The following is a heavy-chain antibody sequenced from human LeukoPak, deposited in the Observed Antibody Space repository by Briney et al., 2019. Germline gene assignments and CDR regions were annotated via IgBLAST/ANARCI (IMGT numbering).Heavy chain of an antibody. CDR1: GGSFSGYY. D-gene: IGHD4-17*01. J-gene: IGHJ4*02. CDR3: ARGGRGGDYGSDY. V-gene: IGHV4-34*01. CDR2: INHSGST. Sequence: SETLSLTCAVYGGSFSGYYWSWIRQPPGKGLEWIGEINHSGSTNYNPSLKSRVTISVDTSKNQFSLKLSSVTAADTAVYYCARGGRGGDYGSDYWGQGTLVTVSS.